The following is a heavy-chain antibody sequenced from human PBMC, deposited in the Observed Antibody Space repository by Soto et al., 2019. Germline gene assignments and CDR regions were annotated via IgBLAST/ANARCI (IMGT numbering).Heavy chain of an antibody. V-gene: IGHV3-30*18. CDR3: ANSPAADAEYFQH. J-gene: IGHJ1*01. CDR1: GFTFSSYG. Sequence: PGGSLRLSCAASGFTFSSYGMHWVRQAPGKGLEWVAVISYDGSNKYYADSVKGRFTISRDNSKNTLYLQMNSLRAEDTAVYYCANSPAADAEYFQHWGQGTLVTVSS. CDR2: ISYDGSNK.